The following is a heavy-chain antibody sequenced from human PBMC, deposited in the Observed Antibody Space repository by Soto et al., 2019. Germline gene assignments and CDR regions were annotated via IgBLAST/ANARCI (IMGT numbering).Heavy chain of an antibody. J-gene: IGHJ4*02. CDR2: ISYDGSNK. CDR3: ARDRDYYDSSGYPDY. V-gene: IGHV3-30-3*01. D-gene: IGHD3-22*01. Sequence: GGSLRLSCAASGFTFSSYAMHWVRQAPGKGLEWVAVISYDGSNKYYADSVKGRFTIPRDNSKNTLYLQMNSLRAEDTAVYYCARDRDYYDSSGYPDYWGQGTLVTVSS. CDR1: GFTFSSYA.